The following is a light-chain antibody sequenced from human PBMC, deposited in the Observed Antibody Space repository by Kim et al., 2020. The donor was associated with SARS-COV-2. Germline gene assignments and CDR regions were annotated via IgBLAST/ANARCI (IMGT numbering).Light chain of an antibody. Sequence: RSASVGDRVTITCQASEDVSDYFNWYHQKPGEAPKVLIRDAANLESGVPSRFSRGGYGTEFSLTISSVQPEDMGTYYCQQYDAPPFTFGQGTRLEIK. J-gene: IGKJ5*01. CDR1: EDVSDY. CDR2: DAA. V-gene: IGKV1-33*01. CDR3: QQYDAPPFT.